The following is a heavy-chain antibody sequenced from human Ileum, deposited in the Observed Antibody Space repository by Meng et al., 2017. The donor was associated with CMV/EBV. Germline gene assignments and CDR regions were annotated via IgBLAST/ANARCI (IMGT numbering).Heavy chain of an antibody. Sequence: ASVKVSCKASGYTFTDYYMHWVRQAPGQGLDWMGWINPKSGGTNYARKFQGRVTVTRDTSINTVYMELISLRSDDTAIYYCARAPVVQITGTPGDYWGQGTLVTVSS. CDR3: ARAPVVQITGTPGDY. CDR2: INPKSGGT. CDR1: GYTFTDYY. V-gene: IGHV1-2*02. J-gene: IGHJ4*02. D-gene: IGHD1-14*01.